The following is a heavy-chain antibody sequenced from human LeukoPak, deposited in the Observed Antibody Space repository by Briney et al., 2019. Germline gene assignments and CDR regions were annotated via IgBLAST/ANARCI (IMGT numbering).Heavy chain of an antibody. CDR3: ARGAPYCSGGSCMYYFDY. Sequence: PGGSLRLSCAASGFTFSSYNMNWVRQAPGKGLEWVSSISSSSSYIYYADSVKGRFTISRDNAKNSLYLQMNSLRAEDTAVYYCARGAPYCSGGSCMYYFDYWGQGTLVTVSS. J-gene: IGHJ4*02. CDR1: GFTFSSYN. V-gene: IGHV3-21*01. CDR2: ISSSSSYI. D-gene: IGHD2-15*01.